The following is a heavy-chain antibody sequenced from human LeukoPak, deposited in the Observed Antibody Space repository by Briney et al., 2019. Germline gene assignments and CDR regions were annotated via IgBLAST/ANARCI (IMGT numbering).Heavy chain of an antibody. Sequence: ASVKVSCKASGYTFTDYYMHWVRQAPGQGLEWMGWVNPNSGGTNYAQNFQGRVTMTRDTSISTAYMELSRLTSDDTAVYYCVRDPYGSGNYYFDYWGQGTLVTVSS. CDR2: VNPNSGGT. CDR1: GYTFTDYY. V-gene: IGHV1-2*02. D-gene: IGHD3-10*01. J-gene: IGHJ4*02. CDR3: VRDPYGSGNYYFDY.